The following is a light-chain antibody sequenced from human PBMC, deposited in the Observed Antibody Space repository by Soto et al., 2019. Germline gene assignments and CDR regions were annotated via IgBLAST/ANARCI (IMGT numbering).Light chain of an antibody. CDR1: QSISNY. Sequence: DIQMTQSPSSLSASVGDRVTITCRASQSISNYLNWYQHKPGKAPNLLIYAASTLQSGVPSRFSGSRSATDFTLTLTHLQPEDFASYYCQQSYSSPPTFGQGTKLEIK. J-gene: IGKJ2*01. CDR3: QQSYSSPPT. CDR2: AAS. V-gene: IGKV1-39*01.